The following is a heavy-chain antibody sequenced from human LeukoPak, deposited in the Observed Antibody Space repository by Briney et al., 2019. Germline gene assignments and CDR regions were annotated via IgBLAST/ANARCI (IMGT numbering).Heavy chain of an antibody. CDR2: ISSSADST. Sequence: GGSLRLSCEASGFTFSSYAMSWVRQAPGKGLAWVSVISSSADSTYYADSVKGRFTISRDNSKNTLYLQMNNLRAEDAAVYYCAKPLEKYTYGGNFDYWGQGILVTVSS. J-gene: IGHJ4*02. V-gene: IGHV3-23*01. CDR1: GFTFSSYA. D-gene: IGHD4-23*01. CDR3: AKPLEKYTYGGNFDY.